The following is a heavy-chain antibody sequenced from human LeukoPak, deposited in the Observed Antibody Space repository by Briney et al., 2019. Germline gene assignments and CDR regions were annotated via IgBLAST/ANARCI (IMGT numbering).Heavy chain of an antibody. CDR3: ARVNYDSSGYFDY. V-gene: IGHV4-59*01. CDR1: GVSFSIYY. CDR2: IYYSGST. D-gene: IGHD3-22*01. J-gene: IGHJ4*02. Sequence: SETLSLTCTVSGVSFSIYYWTWIRQPPGKGLEWIGYIYYSGSTNKNPSLNSRVTMSIDTSKKQFSLKLSSVTAADTAVYYCARVNYDSSGYFDYWGQGTLVTVSS.